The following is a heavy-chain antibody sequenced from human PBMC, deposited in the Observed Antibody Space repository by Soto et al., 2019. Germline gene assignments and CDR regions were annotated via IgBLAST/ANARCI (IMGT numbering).Heavy chain of an antibody. CDR1: GFTFSIYG. D-gene: IGHD5-18*01. V-gene: IGHV3-30*18. CDR2: ISYDGSNK. CDR3: AKDRKVGYSYGPYYYYYYGMDV. Sequence: PGGSLRLSCAASGFTFSIYGMHWVRQAPGKGLEWVAVISYDGSNKYYADSVKGRFTISRDNSKNTLYLQMNSLRAEDTAVYYCAKDRKVGYSYGPYYYYYYGMDVWGQGTTVTVSS. J-gene: IGHJ6*02.